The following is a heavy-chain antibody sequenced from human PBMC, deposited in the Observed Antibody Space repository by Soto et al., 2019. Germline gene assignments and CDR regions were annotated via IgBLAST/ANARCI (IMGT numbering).Heavy chain of an antibody. D-gene: IGHD1-26*01. J-gene: IGHJ2*01. CDR3: ARRATTSAGYFDL. CDR2: IKQDGSEK. V-gene: IGHV3-7*01. CDR1: GLTFSNYW. Sequence: GGSLRLSCAASGLTFSNYWMSWVRQAPGKGLEWVANIKQDGSEKNYKDSVKGRLTISRDNAKNSLSLQMNSLRAEDTAVYYCARRATTSAGYFDLWGRGTLVTVSS.